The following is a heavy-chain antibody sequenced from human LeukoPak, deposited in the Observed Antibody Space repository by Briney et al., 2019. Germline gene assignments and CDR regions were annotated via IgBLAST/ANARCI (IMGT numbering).Heavy chain of an antibody. J-gene: IGHJ4*02. CDR1: GYSISSGYY. CDR2: IYHSGIT. Sequence: PSETLSLTCTVSGYSISSGYYWGWIRQPPGKGLEWIGSIYHSGITYYNPSLKSRVTISVDTSKNQFSLKLSSVTAADTAVYYCARCSGSSCYSGLGYWGQGTLVSVSS. D-gene: IGHD2-15*01. CDR3: ARCSGSSCYSGLGY. V-gene: IGHV4-38-2*02.